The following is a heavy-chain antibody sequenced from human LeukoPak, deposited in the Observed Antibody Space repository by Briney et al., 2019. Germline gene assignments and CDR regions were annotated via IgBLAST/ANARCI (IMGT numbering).Heavy chain of an antibody. CDR1: GFTFSSYA. CDR2: TSSDGNIK. CDR3: ARDPVPATARHFDY. V-gene: IGHV3-30-3*01. J-gene: IGHJ4*02. Sequence: PGGSLRLSCAASGFTFSSYAMNWVRQAPGKGLEWVAVTSSDGNIKYYADSVKGQFTISRDNSKNTLYLQMNSLRGEDTGVYYCARDPVPATARHFDYWGQGTLVTVSS. D-gene: IGHD1-1*01.